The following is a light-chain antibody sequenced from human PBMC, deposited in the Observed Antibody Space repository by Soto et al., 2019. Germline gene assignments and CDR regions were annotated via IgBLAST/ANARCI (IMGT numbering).Light chain of an antibody. V-gene: IGKV3-20*01. J-gene: IGKJ1*01. CDR3: QQYGSSPTT. CDR2: GAS. Sequence: EIVLTQSPGTLSLSPGERATLSCRASQSVSSSYLAWYQQKPGQAPRFLIYGASSRATGIPDRFSGSGSGTDFTLTISRLEPEDFAVYYYQQYGSSPTTFGQGTKVDIK. CDR1: QSVSSSY.